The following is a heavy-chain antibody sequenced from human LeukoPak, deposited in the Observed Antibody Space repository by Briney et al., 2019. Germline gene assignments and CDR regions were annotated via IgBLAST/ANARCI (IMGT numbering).Heavy chain of an antibody. CDR3: ARALYYDYVWGSYSAWFDP. CDR2: IYYSGST. D-gene: IGHD3-16*01. V-gene: IGHV4-59*01. Sequence: PSETLSLTCTVSGGSISSYYWSWIRQPPGKGLEWIGYIYYSGSTNYNPSLKSRVTISVDTSKNQFSLKLSSVTAADTAVYYCARALYYDYVWGSYSAWFDPWGQGTLVTVSP. CDR1: GGSISSYY. J-gene: IGHJ5*02.